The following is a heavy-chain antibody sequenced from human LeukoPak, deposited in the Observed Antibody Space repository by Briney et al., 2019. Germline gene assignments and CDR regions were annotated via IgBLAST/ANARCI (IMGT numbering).Heavy chain of an antibody. CDR2: TYYRSKWYN. Sequence: SQTLSLTYAISGDRVSSNSAAWHWIRQSPSRGLEWLGRTYYRSKWYNDYAVSVKSRITINSDTSKNQFSLQLNSVTPEDTAVYYCAREGLTNGPDVWGQGTMVTVSS. CDR1: GDRVSSNSAA. CDR3: AREGLTNGPDV. V-gene: IGHV6-1*01. D-gene: IGHD4-11*01. J-gene: IGHJ3*01.